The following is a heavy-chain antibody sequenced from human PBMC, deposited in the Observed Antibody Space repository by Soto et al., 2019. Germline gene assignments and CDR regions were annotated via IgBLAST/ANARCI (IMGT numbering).Heavy chain of an antibody. Sequence: ASVKVSCKASEYTFTSYYMHWVRQAPGQGLEWMGVINPSGGSTSYAQKFQGRVTMTRDTSTSTVYMQLSSLRSEDTAVYYCAQTVDTATIFQNWGKGTLVTDSS. CDR1: EYTFTSYY. J-gene: IGHJ1*01. V-gene: IGHV1-46*01. D-gene: IGHD5-12*01. CDR3: AQTVDTATIFQN. CDR2: INPSGGST.